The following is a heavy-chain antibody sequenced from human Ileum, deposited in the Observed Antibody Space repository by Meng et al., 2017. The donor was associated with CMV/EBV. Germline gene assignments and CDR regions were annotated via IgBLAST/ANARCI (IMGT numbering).Heavy chain of an antibody. Sequence: VQLGQSGAEVKNPGDSVKVSCRASGYTFTNYGVTWVRQAPGQGLEWMGWISGYTGNTQYSEKIQGRVTMTADTSTATAYMELTSLRSDDTAVYYCARDKSDLGREGFYYWGQGTLVTVSS. CDR3: ARDKSDLGREGFYY. J-gene: IGHJ4*02. V-gene: IGHV1-18*01. D-gene: IGHD3-10*01. CDR2: ISGYTGNT. CDR1: GYTFTNYG.